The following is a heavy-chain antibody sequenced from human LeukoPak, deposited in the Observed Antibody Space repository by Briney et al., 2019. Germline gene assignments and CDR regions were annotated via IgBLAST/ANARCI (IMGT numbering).Heavy chain of an antibody. CDR1: GYTFISYG. Sequence: GASVKVSCKASGYTFISYGITWVRQTPGQGLEWMGWISAYTVDTNYPQKLHGTLTMTPHTSTSTAYMDLRSLRSYDTAVYYCARDMRSVYTSPWYEDYWGQGTLVTVSS. D-gene: IGHD6-19*01. CDR2: ISAYTVDT. CDR3: ARDMRSVYTSPWYEDY. J-gene: IGHJ4*02. V-gene: IGHV1-18*01.